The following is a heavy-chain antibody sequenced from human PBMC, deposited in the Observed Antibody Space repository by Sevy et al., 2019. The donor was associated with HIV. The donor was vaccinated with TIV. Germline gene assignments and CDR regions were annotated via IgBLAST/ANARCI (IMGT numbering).Heavy chain of an antibody. D-gene: IGHD3-10*01. J-gene: IGHJ6*03. CDR3: AKNYGSGIYFYYYYYMDV. CDR1: GFTFSSYA. Sequence: GGSLRLSCAASGFTFSSYAMSWVRQAPGKGLEWVSAISGSGGSTYYADSVKGRFTISRDNSKNTLYLQMNSLRAEDTAVYYCAKNYGSGIYFYYYYYMDVWGKGTTVTVSS. V-gene: IGHV3-23*01. CDR2: ISGSGGST.